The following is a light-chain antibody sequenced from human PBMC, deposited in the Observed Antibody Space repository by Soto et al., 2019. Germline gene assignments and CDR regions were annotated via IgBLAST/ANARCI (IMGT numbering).Light chain of an antibody. CDR3: QQRSNWPRT. CDR1: QSVSSSY. Sequence: IVLTQSPGTLSLSPGERATLSCRASQSVSSSYLAWYQQKPGQAPRLLIYGASTRAAGIPARFSGSGSGTDFTLTISSLEPEDLAVYYCQQRSNWPRTFGQGTKVDIK. V-gene: IGKV3D-20*02. J-gene: IGKJ1*01. CDR2: GAS.